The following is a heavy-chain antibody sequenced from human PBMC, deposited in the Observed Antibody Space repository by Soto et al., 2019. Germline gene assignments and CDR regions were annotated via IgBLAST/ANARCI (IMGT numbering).Heavy chain of an antibody. J-gene: IGHJ4*02. CDR1: GFNFNDYG. V-gene: IGHV3-30*18. Sequence: QVQLVESGGGVVQPGRSVRLSCTASGFNFNDYGMHWVRQAPGKGLEWGAVISYAGGERNYADSVKGRFVISKDNSKNTLYLQMNSLRAEDTAVYYCAKDLVAAYGSGRRGCFDNWGQGTLVTVSS. D-gene: IGHD6-19*01. CDR2: ISYAGGER. CDR3: AKDLVAAYGSGRRGCFDN.